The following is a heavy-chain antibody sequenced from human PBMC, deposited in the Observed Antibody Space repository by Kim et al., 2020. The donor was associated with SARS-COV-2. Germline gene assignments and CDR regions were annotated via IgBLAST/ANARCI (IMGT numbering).Heavy chain of an antibody. V-gene: IGHV4-31*02. Sequence: LKSRVTISVDTSKNQFSLKLSSVTAADTAVYYCARRGSSGYNYYYYGMDVWGQGTTVTVSS. CDR3: ARRGSSGYNYYYYGMDV. J-gene: IGHJ6*02. D-gene: IGHD3-3*01.